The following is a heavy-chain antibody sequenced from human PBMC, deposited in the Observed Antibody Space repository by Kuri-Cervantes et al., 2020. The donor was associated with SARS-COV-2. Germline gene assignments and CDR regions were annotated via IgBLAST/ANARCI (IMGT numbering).Heavy chain of an antibody. CDR3: AKTTVVTFPFDY. V-gene: IGHV3-30*04. CDR1: GFTFSSYA. J-gene: IGHJ4*02. Sequence: GESLKISCAASGFTFSSYAMHWVRQAPGKGLEWVAVISYDGSNKYYADSVKGRFTISRDNSKNTLYLQMNSLRVEDTAVYYCAKTTVVTFPFDYWGQGTLVTVSS. CDR2: ISYDGSNK. D-gene: IGHD4-23*01.